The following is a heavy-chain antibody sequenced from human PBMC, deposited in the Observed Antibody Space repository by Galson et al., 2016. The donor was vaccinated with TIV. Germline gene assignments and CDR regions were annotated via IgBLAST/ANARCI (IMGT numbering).Heavy chain of an antibody. Sequence: SLRLSCAASGFTFSSYNMHWVRQAPGKGLEWVAVIAYDGSYKHYAGSVKGRFIVSRDNSRTTLDLQMNSLGAEDTALYYCAKGENSGYYPNDAFDFWGQGTMVTVS. CDR3: AKGENSGYYPNDAFDF. J-gene: IGHJ3*01. CDR1: GFTFSSYN. CDR2: IAYDGSYK. D-gene: IGHD3-3*01. V-gene: IGHV3-30*18.